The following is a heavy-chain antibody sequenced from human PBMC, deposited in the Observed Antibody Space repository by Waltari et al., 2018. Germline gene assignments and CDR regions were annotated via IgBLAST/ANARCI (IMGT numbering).Heavy chain of an antibody. D-gene: IGHD5-18*01. V-gene: IGHV1-18*01. CDR1: GYTFSHYG. CDR3: ARGAPGIPQPIFDY. Sequence: QVQLVQSGTEVKKPGASVKVSCKASGYTFSHYGTRWVRQAPGQGLEWMGRVSAYNGDTKYAQKIQDRVSMTTDTSTSTAYMELRSLRSDDTAVYYCARGAPGIPQPIFDYWGQGTLVTVSS. J-gene: IGHJ4*02. CDR2: VSAYNGDT.